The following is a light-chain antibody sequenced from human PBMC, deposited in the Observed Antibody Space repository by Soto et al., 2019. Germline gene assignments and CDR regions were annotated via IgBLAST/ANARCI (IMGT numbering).Light chain of an antibody. CDR2: GTS. CDR1: QSVSSN. V-gene: IGKV3-15*01. Sequence: EIVMTQSPATLSVSPGERATLSCRASQSVSSNLAWYQQKPGQAPRLLMYGTSTRATGIPARFSGSGSGTDFTLTISSLEPEDFAVYYCQQRSNWPTVGQGTKVDIK. J-gene: IGKJ1*01. CDR3: QQRSNWPT.